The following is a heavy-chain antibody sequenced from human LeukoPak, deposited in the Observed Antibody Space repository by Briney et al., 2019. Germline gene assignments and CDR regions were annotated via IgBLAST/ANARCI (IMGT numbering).Heavy chain of an antibody. Sequence: GESLKICCKGSGYSVTSYWIGGVRQMPGKGLEWMGIIYPGDSDNRYSPSFQGQVTISADKSISTAYLQWSSLKASDPAMYYCARCGGDCYEYYFDYWGQGTLVTVSS. J-gene: IGHJ4*02. CDR1: GYSVTSYW. CDR3: ARCGGDCYEYYFDY. D-gene: IGHD2-21*02. CDR2: IYPGDSDN. V-gene: IGHV5-51*01.